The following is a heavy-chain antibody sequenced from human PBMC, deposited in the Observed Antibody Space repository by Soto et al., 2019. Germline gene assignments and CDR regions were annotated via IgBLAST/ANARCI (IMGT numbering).Heavy chain of an antibody. Sequence: ASVKVSCKASGITFTTYAIHWVRQAPGQGLEWMGWINAGNGNTRYSQKFQGRVTLTRDTSASTAYMELSSLRSEDTAVYYCARGLGLYYFDYWGQGTLVTVSS. V-gene: IGHV1-3*01. CDR3: ARGLGLYYFDY. J-gene: IGHJ4*02. CDR2: INAGNGNT. CDR1: GITFTTYA. D-gene: IGHD1-26*01.